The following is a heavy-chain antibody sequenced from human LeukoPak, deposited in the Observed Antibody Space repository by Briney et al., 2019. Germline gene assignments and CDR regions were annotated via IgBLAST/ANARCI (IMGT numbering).Heavy chain of an antibody. CDR1: GGSISSGSNY. D-gene: IGHD3-3*01. J-gene: IGHJ4*02. V-gene: IGHV4-61*02. Sequence: SETLSLTCTVSGGSISSGSNYWSWIRQPAGKGLEWIGRIYTSGSTNYNPSLKSRVTISVDTSKNQFSLKLSSATAADTAVYYCARGDYDFWSGYLDYWGQGTLVTVSS. CDR3: ARGDYDFWSGYLDY. CDR2: IYTSGST.